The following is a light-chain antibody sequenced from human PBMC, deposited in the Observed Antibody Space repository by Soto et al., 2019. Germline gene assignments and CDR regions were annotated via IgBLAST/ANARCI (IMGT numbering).Light chain of an antibody. CDR3: SSYTSSSTLYV. V-gene: IGLV2-14*01. J-gene: IGLJ1*01. Sequence: QSALTQPASVSGSPGQSITISCTGTSSDVGDNNYVSWYQQHPGKAPKLMIYDVTHRPSGISNRFSGSKSGNTASLTISGLQAEDEAEYYCSSYTSSSTLYVFGSGTKLTVL. CDR2: DVT. CDR1: SSDVGDNNY.